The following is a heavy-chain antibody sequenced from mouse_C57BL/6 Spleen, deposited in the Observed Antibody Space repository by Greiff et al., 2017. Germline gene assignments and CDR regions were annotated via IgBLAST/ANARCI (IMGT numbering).Heavy chain of an antibody. Sequence: QVQLKESGPELVKPGASVKISCKASGYAFSSSWMNWVKQRPGKGLEWIGRIYPGDGDTNYNGKFKGKATLTADKSSSTAYMQLSSLTSEDSAVYFCARWGTTVVAPWGQGTTLTVAS. D-gene: IGHD1-1*01. CDR1: GYAFSSSW. V-gene: IGHV1-82*01. CDR3: ARWGTTVVAP. J-gene: IGHJ2*01. CDR2: IYPGDGDT.